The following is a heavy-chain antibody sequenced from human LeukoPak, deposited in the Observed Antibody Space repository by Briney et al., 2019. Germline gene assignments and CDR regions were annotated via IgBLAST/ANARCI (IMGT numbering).Heavy chain of an antibody. J-gene: IGHJ4*02. CDR1: GFTFSSYG. CDR2: IRYDGSNK. D-gene: IGHD6-13*01. Sequence: QPGGSLRLSCAASGFTFSSYGMHWVRQAPGKGLEWVAFIRYDGSNKYYADSVKGRFTISRDNSKNTLYLQMNSLRAEDTALYYCATGGAAGREVGYWGQGTLVTVSS. CDR3: ATGGAAGREVGY. V-gene: IGHV3-30*02.